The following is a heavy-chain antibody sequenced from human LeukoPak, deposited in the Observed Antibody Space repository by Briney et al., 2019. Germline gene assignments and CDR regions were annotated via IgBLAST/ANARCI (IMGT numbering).Heavy chain of an antibody. CDR2: MNPNSGNT. CDR1: GYTFTSYD. V-gene: IGHV1-8*03. Sequence: ASVKVSCKASGYTFTSYDINWVRQATGQGLEWMGWMNPNSGNTGYAQKFQGRVTITRNTSISTAYMELSSLRSEDTAVYYCARELTSGLYYFDYWGQGTLVTVSS. CDR3: ARELTSGLYYFDY. D-gene: IGHD6-19*01. J-gene: IGHJ4*02.